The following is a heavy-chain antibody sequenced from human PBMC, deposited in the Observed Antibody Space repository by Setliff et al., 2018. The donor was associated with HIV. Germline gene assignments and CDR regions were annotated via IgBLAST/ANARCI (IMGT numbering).Heavy chain of an antibody. D-gene: IGHD5-18*01. Sequence: AASVKVSCKASGYTFINFGITWVRQAPGQGLEWVGYISGYNGNTKYAQNVQGRVTMTTDTSTSTAYMELRSLRYDDTAVYYCARDPRSGYDSDTAMVTVYYYYMDVWGKGTTVTVSS. V-gene: IGHV1-18*04. CDR2: ISGYNGNT. J-gene: IGHJ6*03. CDR1: GYTFINFG. CDR3: ARDPRSGYDSDTAMVTVYYYYMDV.